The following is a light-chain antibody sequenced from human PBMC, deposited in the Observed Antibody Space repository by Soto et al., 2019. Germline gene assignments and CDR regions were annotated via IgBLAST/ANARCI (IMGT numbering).Light chain of an antibody. V-gene: IGKV1-12*01. CDR1: QGISSW. Sequence: EIEVTQSPSSVSASVGDRVTITSRASQGISSWLAWYQQKPGKAPNLLTYAASSLHSGVPSRFSGSGSGTDFTLTISSLQPEDVATYYCQQANSLPLPFGGGTKVAIK. J-gene: IGKJ4*01. CDR3: QQANSLPLP. CDR2: AAS.